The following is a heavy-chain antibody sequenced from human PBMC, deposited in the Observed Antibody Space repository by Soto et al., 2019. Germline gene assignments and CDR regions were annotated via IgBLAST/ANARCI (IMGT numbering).Heavy chain of an antibody. Sequence: QVQLVQSGAEVKRPGSSVKVSCKASGGTLTFSSLSWVRQAPGQGLEWMGGIIPDSASPNYAQKFQGRVTITADESGRTAHMELRSLRSDDTAVYYCASFSRGTWSGFTADWGQGTLVTVSS. CDR1: GGTLTFSS. V-gene: IGHV1-69*12. CDR2: IIPDSASP. J-gene: IGHJ4*02. CDR3: ASFSRGTWSGFTAD. D-gene: IGHD3-3*01.